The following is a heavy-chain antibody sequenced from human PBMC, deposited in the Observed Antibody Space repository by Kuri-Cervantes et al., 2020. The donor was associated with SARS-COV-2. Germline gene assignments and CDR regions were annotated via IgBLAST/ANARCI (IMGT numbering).Heavy chain of an antibody. J-gene: IGHJ4*02. D-gene: IGHD3-22*01. Sequence: GESLKISCAASEFTFSSYSMNWVRQAPGKGLEWVSYISSSSSTIYYADSVKGRFTISRDNAKNSLYLQMNSLRDEDTAVYYCARDGGGYYDSSGYYGQLGFDYRGQGTLVTVSS. CDR3: ARDGGGYYDSSGYYGQLGFDY. CDR2: ISSSSSTI. CDR1: EFTFSSYS. V-gene: IGHV3-48*02.